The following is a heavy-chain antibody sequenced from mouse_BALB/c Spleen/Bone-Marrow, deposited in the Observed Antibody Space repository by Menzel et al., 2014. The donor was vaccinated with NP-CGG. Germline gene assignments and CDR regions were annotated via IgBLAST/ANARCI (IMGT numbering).Heavy chain of an antibody. V-gene: IGHV14-3*02. CDR3: ASYVYGYYFGY. J-gene: IGHJ2*01. D-gene: IGHD1-1*01. Sequence: VQLQQSGAELVKQGASVKLSCTASGFNIKDTYMHWVKQRPEQGLEWIGRIDPANVNTKYDPKFQGKAPITADTSSNTAFLQLSSLASEDTAVYYCASYVYGYYFGYWCQGTTLSVSS. CDR2: IDPANVNT. CDR1: GFNIKDTY.